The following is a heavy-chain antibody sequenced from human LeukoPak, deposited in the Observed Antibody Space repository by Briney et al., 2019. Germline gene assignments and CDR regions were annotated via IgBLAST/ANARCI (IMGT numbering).Heavy chain of an antibody. CDR2: IKQDGSEK. D-gene: IGHD3/OR15-3a*01. V-gene: IGHV3-7*01. CDR1: GFTFSSYW. Sequence: GGSLRLSCAASGFTFSSYWMSWVRQAPGKGLEWVANIKQDGSEKYYVDSVKGRFTISRDNAKNSLYLQMNGLRAEDTAVYYCARAPSTWTNWFDPWGQGTLVTVSS. CDR3: ARAPSTWTNWFDP. J-gene: IGHJ5*02.